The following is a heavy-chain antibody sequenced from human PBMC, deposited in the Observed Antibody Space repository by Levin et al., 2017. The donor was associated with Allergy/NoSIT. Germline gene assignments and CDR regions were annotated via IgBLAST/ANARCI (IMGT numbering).Heavy chain of an antibody. CDR2: ISASGGST. J-gene: IGHJ4*02. V-gene: IGHV3-23*01. CDR1: GFTFSIYA. Sequence: GESLKISCEASGFTFSIYAMNWVRQAPGKGLEWVSGISASGGSTYYVDSVKGRFTISRDNSKNTLYLQMNSLSAEDTAVFYCAKDPTTYHGGNFLDPYWGQGTLVTVSS. CDR3: AKDPTTYHGGNFLDPY. D-gene: IGHD3-16*01.